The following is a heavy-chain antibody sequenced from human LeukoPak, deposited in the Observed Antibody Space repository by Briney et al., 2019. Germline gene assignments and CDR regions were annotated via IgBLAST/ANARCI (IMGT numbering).Heavy chain of an antibody. J-gene: IGHJ4*02. CDR1: GGSFSGYY. D-gene: IGHD6-19*01. Sequence: PSETLSLTCAVYGGSFSGYYWSWIRQPPGKGLEWIGEINHSGSTNYNPSLKSRVTISVDTSKNQFPLKLSSVTAADTAVYYCARALSSGWVDYWGQGTLVTVSS. CDR3: ARALSSGWVDY. CDR2: INHSGST. V-gene: IGHV4-34*01.